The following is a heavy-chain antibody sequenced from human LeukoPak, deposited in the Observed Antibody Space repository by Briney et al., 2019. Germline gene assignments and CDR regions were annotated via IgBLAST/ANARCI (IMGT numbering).Heavy chain of an antibody. CDR1: GYTFTRYD. CDR2: MNPDSGNT. Sequence: GASVKVSCKASGYTFTRYDINWVRPATGQGLEWMGWMNPDSGNTGYAQKFQGRVTITRNTSISTAYMEVTSLGSDDTAVYFCARASSSSSVLYYYYMDVWGKGTPVTVSS. J-gene: IGHJ6*03. V-gene: IGHV1-8*03. CDR3: ARASSSSSVLYYYYMDV. D-gene: IGHD6-6*01.